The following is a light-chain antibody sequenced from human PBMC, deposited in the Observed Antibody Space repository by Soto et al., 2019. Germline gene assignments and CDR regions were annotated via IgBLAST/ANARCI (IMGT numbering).Light chain of an antibody. J-gene: IGKJ1*01. V-gene: IGKV3-20*01. CDR2: GAS. CDR3: QQYGSSPRT. CDR1: QSVSSSY. Sequence: EIVLTQSPGTLSLSPGERATLSWRASQSVSSSYLAWYQQKPGQAPRLLIYGASSRATGIPDRFSGSGSGTDFTLTISRLEPEDFAVNYCQQYGSSPRTFGQGTKVDIK.